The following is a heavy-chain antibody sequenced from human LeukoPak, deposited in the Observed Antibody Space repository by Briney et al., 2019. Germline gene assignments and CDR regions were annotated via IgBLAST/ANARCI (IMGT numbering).Heavy chain of an antibody. J-gene: IGHJ5*02. CDR3: ARDAVRYNWNYDWFDP. CDR2: ISAYNGNT. V-gene: IGHV1-18*01. Sequence: ASVKVSCKASGYTFTSYGISWVRQAPGQGLEWMGWISAYNGNTNYAQKPQGRVTMTTDTSTSTAYMELRSLRSDDTAVYYCARDAVRYNWNYDWFDPWGQGTLVTVSS. CDR1: GYTFTSYG. D-gene: IGHD1-7*01.